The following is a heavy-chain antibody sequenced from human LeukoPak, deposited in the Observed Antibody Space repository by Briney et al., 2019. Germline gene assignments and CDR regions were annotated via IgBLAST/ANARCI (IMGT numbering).Heavy chain of an antibody. D-gene: IGHD3-22*01. CDR2: ISYDGSNK. J-gene: IGHJ6*02. Sequence: GGSLRLSCAASGFTFSSYAMHWVRQAPGKGLEWVAVISYDGSNKYYADSVKGRFTISRDNSKNTLYLQMNSLRAEDTAVYYCARDRDSSGYYSLDYYYYYGMDVWGQGTTVTVSS. V-gene: IGHV3-30-3*01. CDR3: ARDRDSSGYYSLDYYYYYGMDV. CDR1: GFTFSSYA.